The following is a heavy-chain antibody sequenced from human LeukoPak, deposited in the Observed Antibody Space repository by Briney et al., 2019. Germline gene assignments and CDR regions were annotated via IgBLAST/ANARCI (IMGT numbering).Heavy chain of an antibody. CDR1: GYSFTSYW. CDR2: IYPGDSDT. V-gene: IGHV5-51*01. D-gene: IGHD1-26*01. Sequence: GESLKIFCKGSGYSFTSYWIGWVRQMPGKGLEWMGIIYPGDSDTRYSPSFQGQVTISADKSISTAYLQWSSLKASDTAMYYCARHVSSGSYPRLGFDPWGQGTLVTVSS. CDR3: ARHVSSGSYPRLGFDP. J-gene: IGHJ5*02.